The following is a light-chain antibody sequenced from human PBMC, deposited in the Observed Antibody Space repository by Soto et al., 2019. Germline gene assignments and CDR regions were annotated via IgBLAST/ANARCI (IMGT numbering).Light chain of an antibody. CDR3: QQVNIFPRG. CDR1: QGISRW. Sequence: DIQMTQSPSSVSASIGDTVTITCRASQGISRWLVWYQQKPGKAPKLLIYAASSLQSGVPSRFSGSGSGTEFTLTISSLQPEDFATYYCQQVNIFPRGFGQGTEVEVK. V-gene: IGKV1-12*01. J-gene: IGKJ1*01. CDR2: AAS.